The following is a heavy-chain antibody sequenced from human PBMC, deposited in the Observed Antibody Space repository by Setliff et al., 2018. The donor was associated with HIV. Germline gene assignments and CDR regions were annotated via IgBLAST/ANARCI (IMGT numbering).Heavy chain of an antibody. J-gene: IGHJ4*02. CDR1: GFTFNHYA. CDR3: ARDYSPTFYYYDSSGTFDY. CDR2: IIPILGIA. V-gene: IGHV1-69*10. D-gene: IGHD3-22*01. Sequence: GASVKVSCKASGFTFNHYALSWVRQAPGQRPEWMGGIIPILGIANYAQKFQGRVTITAVESTSTAYMELSSLRSEDTAVYYCARDYSPTFYYYDSSGTFDYWGQGTLVTVSS.